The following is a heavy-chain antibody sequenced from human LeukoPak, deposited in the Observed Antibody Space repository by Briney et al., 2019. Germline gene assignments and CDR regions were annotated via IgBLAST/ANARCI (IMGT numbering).Heavy chain of an antibody. V-gene: IGHV6-1*01. CDR1: GDSVSGNSGT. J-gene: IGHJ4*02. D-gene: IGHD3-3*02. Sequence: SQTLSLTCAISGDSVSGNSGTWNWIRQSPSRGLEWLGRTYYKSKWYNDYAISVKSRITINPETSTNQFSLQLDSVSPDDTAVYFCGRGWLKTGIQYWGQGTLVTVSS. CDR3: GRGWLKTGIQY. CDR2: TYYKSKWYN.